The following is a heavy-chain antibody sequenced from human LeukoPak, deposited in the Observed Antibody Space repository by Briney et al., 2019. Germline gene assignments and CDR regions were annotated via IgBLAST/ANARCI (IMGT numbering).Heavy chain of an antibody. V-gene: IGHV4-4*07. J-gene: IGHJ4*02. CDR2: IYNSGST. CDR3: AAVYNWNDDYFDY. D-gene: IGHD1-20*01. CDR1: GGSIGSYY. Sequence: PSETLSLTCTVSGGSIGSYYWIWIRQPAGKGLEWIGRIYNSGSTSYNPSLKSRVTMSVDTSKNQFSLNLGSVTAADTAVYYCAAVYNWNDDYFDYWGQGTLVTVSS.